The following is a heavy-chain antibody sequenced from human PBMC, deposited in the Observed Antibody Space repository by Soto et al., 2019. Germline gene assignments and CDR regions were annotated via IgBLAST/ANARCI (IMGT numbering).Heavy chain of an antibody. CDR1: GGSISSGGYS. V-gene: IGHV4-30-2*01. CDR2: TYHSGST. J-gene: IGHJ4*02. D-gene: IGHD6-6*01. CDR3: AGVEAARGFLDY. Sequence: QLQLQESGSGLVKPSQTLSLTCAVSGGSISSGGYSWSWIRQPPGKALEWIGYTYHSGSTYYNPSLMGRVTISVDRSKNQFSLKLSSVTAADTAVYYCAGVEAARGFLDYWGQGTLVTVSS.